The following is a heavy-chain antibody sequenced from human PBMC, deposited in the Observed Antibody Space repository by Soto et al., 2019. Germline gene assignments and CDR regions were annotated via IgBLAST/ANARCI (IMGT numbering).Heavy chain of an antibody. D-gene: IGHD4-17*01. V-gene: IGHV3-23*01. CDR1: GFTFSSYS. CDR3: AKDPGALTTVYYFDY. J-gene: IGHJ4*02. CDR2: ISGSGGTT. Sequence: PGGSLRLSCAASGFTFSSYSMNWVRQAPGKGLEWVSAISGSGGTTYYADSVKGRFTISRDHSKKTLYLQMNSLRAEDTAVYYCAKDPGALTTVYYFDYWGQGTLVTVSS.